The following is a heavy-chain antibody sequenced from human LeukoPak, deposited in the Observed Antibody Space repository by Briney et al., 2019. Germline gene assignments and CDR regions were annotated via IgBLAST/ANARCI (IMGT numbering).Heavy chain of an antibody. D-gene: IGHD6-13*01. CDR1: GFTFSSSS. J-gene: IGHJ5*02. V-gene: IGHV3-21*01. Sequence: PGGSLRLSCAASGFTFSSSSMNWVRQAPGKGLEWVSSISSSSSYIYYADSVKGQFTISRDNAKNSLYLQMNSLRAEDTAVYYCARDYDSSSWYEGSWFDPWGQGTLVTVSS. CDR3: ARDYDSSSWYEGSWFDP. CDR2: ISSSSSYI.